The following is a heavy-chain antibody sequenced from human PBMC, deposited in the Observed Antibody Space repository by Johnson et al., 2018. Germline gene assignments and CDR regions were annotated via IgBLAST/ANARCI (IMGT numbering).Heavy chain of an antibody. CDR2: ISYDGSSH. D-gene: IGHD2-15*01. Sequence: QVQLVESGGGVVQPGGSLGLSCAASGFTFSNYGMHWVRQAPGKGLEWVAVISYDGSSHYYADSVKGRFTISRDNSKNTLYLQLNSLRAEDTAVDYWAKGGVVAATHDYFDPWGQGTLVTVSS. V-gene: IGHV3-30*18. CDR1: GFTFSNYG. J-gene: IGHJ5*02. CDR3: AKGGVVAATHDYFDP.